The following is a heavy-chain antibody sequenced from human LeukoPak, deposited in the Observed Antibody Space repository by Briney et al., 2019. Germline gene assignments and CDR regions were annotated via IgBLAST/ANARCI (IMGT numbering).Heavy chain of an antibody. J-gene: IGHJ4*02. CDR1: GFTFSNAW. Sequence: GGSLRLSCAASGFTFSNAWMSWVRQAPGKGLEWVGRIKRETDGGTTDYAAPVKGRFTISGDDSKSTLYLQMNSLKTDDTAVYYCTTKYYYDSSGYNNFDYWGQGTLVTVSS. V-gene: IGHV3-15*01. CDR2: IKRETDGGTT. D-gene: IGHD3-22*01. CDR3: TTKYYYDSSGYNNFDY.